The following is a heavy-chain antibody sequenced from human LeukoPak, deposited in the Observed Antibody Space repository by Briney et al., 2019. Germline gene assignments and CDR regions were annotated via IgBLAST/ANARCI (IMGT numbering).Heavy chain of an antibody. D-gene: IGHD6-19*01. V-gene: IGHV1-46*01. Sequence: HRASVKVSCKASGYTFTNYYMHWVRQAPGQGLEWMGIINPSGGSTSYAQRFQGRVTMTRDMSTSTVYMELSSLRSEDTAVYYCARDISWLGFDYWGQGILVTVSS. CDR1: GYTFTNYY. CDR3: ARDISWLGFDY. J-gene: IGHJ4*02. CDR2: INPSGGST.